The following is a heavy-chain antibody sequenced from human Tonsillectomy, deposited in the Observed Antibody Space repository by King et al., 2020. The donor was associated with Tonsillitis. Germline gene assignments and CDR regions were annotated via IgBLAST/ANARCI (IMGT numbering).Heavy chain of an antibody. Sequence: VQLVESGGGVVQPGRSLRLSCAASGFTFSTYAMHWVRQAPGKGLEWVAVISYDGSNKYYADSVKGRFTISRDNSKNTVYLQMNSLRAEETAVYYCARDNYYYYYMDVWGKGTTVTVSS. CDR2: ISYDGSNK. J-gene: IGHJ6*03. V-gene: IGHV3-30*01. CDR1: GFTFSTYA. CDR3: ARDNYYYYYMDV.